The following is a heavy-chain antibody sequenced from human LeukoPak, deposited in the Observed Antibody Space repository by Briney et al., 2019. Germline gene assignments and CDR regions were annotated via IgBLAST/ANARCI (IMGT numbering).Heavy chain of an antibody. Sequence: GGSLRLSCAASGFTVSSNYMSWVRQAPGKGLEWVSVIYSGGSTYYADSVKGRFTISRDNSKNTLYLQMNSLRAEDTAVYYCARGESGRGTTPRLRSLGAFDIWGQGTMVTVSS. D-gene: IGHD1-1*01. V-gene: IGHV3-53*01. CDR3: ARGESGRGTTPRLRSLGAFDI. CDR1: GFTVSSNY. J-gene: IGHJ3*02. CDR2: IYSGGST.